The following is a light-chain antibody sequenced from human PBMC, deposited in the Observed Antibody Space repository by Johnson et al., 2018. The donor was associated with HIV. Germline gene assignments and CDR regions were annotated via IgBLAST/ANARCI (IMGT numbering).Light chain of an antibody. CDR1: SSNIGNNY. V-gene: IGLV1-51*01. Sequence: QSILTQPPSVSAAPGQKVTISCSRSSSNIGNNYVSWYQQLPGTAPKLLIYDNNKRPSGIPDRFSGSTSGTSATLRITGLQTGDEADYYCGTLDSSLSAGVFGTGTKVTVL. CDR2: DNN. J-gene: IGLJ1*01. CDR3: GTLDSSLSAGV.